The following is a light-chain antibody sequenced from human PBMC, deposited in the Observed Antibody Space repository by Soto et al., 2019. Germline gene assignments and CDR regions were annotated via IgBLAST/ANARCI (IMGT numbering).Light chain of an antibody. CDR3: QSYAISLRGVG. CDR2: GNS. J-gene: IGLJ2*01. Sequence: QSVLTQPPSVSGAPGQRVTISCTGSSSNIGAGYDVHWYQQLPGTAPKLLIYGNSNRPSGVPDRFSGSKSGTSASLAITGLQAEDEADYYCQSYAISLRGVGFGGGTKLPVL. CDR1: SSNIGAGYD. V-gene: IGLV1-40*01.